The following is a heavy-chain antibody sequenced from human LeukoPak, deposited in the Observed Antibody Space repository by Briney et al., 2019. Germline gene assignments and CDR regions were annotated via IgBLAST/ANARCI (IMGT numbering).Heavy chain of an antibody. CDR2: IYYSGST. Sequence: KSSETLSLTCTVSGGSISSYYWSWIRQPPGKGLEWIGYIYYSGSTNYNPSLKSRVTISVDTSKNQFSLKLSSVTAADTAVYYCARSGWYCSGGSCYSEFDYWGQGTLVTVSS. J-gene: IGHJ4*02. D-gene: IGHD2-15*01. CDR1: GGSISSYY. V-gene: IGHV4-59*01. CDR3: ARSGWYCSGGSCYSEFDY.